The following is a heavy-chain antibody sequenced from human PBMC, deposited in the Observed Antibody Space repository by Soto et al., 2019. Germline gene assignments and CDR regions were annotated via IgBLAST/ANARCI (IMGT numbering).Heavy chain of an antibody. D-gene: IGHD4-17*01. CDR1: GGSISSGGYY. CDR3: ARYPTVTTGGGYYYYGMDV. V-gene: IGHV4-31*03. J-gene: IGHJ6*02. Sequence: PSETLSLTCTVSGGSISSGGYYWSWIRQHPGKGLEWIGYIYYSGSTYYNPSLKSRVTISVDTSKNQFSLKLSSVTAADTAVYYCARYPTVTTGGGYYYYGMDVWGQGTPVTVSS. CDR2: IYYSGST.